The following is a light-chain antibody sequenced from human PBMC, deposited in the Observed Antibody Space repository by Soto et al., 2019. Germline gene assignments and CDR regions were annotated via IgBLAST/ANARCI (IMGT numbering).Light chain of an antibody. J-gene: IGKJ1*01. V-gene: IGKV4-1*01. CDR2: WAS. CDR3: QQYFTSPWT. CDR1: QSILDRSKNKYY. Sequence: DIVMTQSPDSLAVSLGERATFNCKSSQSILDRSKNKYYLAWYQQKSGQPPKLLIYWASLREPGVPDRFTGSGSGTDFTLTISRLQAEDVAVYYCQQYFTSPWTFGQGTKGEI.